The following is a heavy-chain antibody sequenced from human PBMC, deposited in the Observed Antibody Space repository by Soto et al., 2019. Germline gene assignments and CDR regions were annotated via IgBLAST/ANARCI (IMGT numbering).Heavy chain of an antibody. J-gene: IGHJ4*02. CDR2: VSHDGRNT. V-gene: IGHV3-30*03. CDR1: GFTFSNYA. D-gene: IGHD6-19*01. Sequence: VQLVESGGDVVQPGGSLRLSCAASGFTFSNYAMHWVRQAPGKGLEWVAGVSHDGRNTHYADSVKGRFTISRDSAKNTVSMNMTNLRAEDTAVYYGARGERQGLVTSDFDYWGQGALVTVSS. CDR3: ARGERQGLVTSDFDY.